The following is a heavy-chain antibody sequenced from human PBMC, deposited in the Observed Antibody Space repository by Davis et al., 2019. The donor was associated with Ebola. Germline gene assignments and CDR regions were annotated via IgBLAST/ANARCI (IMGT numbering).Heavy chain of an antibody. V-gene: IGHV3-30*03. CDR1: GFTFSSYG. CDR2: ISYDGSNK. J-gene: IGHJ6*04. D-gene: IGHD3-16*02. Sequence: GGSLRLSCAASGFTFSSYGMHWVRQAPGKGLEWVAVISYDGSNKYYADSVKGRFTISRDNSKNTLYLQMISLRAEDTAVYYCARDDRYQSRYYYYGMDVWGKGTTVTVSS. CDR3: ARDDRYQSRYYYYGMDV.